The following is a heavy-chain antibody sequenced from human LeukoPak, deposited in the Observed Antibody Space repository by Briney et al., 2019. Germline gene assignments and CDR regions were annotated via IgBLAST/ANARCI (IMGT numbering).Heavy chain of an antibody. V-gene: IGHV1-69*04. CDR1: RGTFSSYA. CDR3: ARDSYDILTGYSALYYYYGMDV. D-gene: IGHD3-9*01. CDR2: IIPILGIA. J-gene: IGHJ6*02. Sequence: GASVKVSCKASRGTFSSYAISWVRQAPGQGLEWMGRIIPILGIANYAQKFQGRVTITADKSTSTAYMELSSLRSEDTAVYYCARDSYDILTGYSALYYYYGMDVWGQGTTVTVSS.